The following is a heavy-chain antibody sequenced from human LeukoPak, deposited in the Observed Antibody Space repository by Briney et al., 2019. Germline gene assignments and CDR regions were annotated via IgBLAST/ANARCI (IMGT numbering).Heavy chain of an antibody. D-gene: IGHD3-22*01. CDR1: GDSIGSYY. J-gene: IGHJ4*02. CDR2: MYTSGTT. CDR3: ARVTGYMIEDYFDY. V-gene: IGHV4-4*07. Sequence: SETLSLTCTVSGDSIGSYYRSWIRQSAGKGLEWIGRMYTSGTTDYNPSLKSRVTMSVDTSKNQFSLKLNSVTAADTAVYYCARVTGYMIEDYFDYWGQGTLVTVSS.